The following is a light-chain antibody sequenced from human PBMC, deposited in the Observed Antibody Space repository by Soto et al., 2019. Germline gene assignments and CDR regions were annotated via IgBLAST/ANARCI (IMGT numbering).Light chain of an antibody. CDR3: QQYGSSRT. CDR1: QSVSSSY. J-gene: IGKJ1*01. Sequence: EIVLTESPGTLSLSPGERATLSCRASQSVSSSYLAWYQQKPGQAPRLLIYGASSRATGIPDRFSGSGSGTEFTLTISSLQSEDFAVYYCQQYGSSRTFGQGTKVDIK. CDR2: GAS. V-gene: IGKV3-20*01.